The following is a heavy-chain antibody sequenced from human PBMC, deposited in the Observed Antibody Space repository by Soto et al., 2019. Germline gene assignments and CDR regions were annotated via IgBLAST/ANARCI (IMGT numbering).Heavy chain of an antibody. J-gene: IGHJ5*02. CDR2: IYYSGST. CDR3: ARPLRGMVAATNWFDP. Sequence: PSETLSLTCTVSGGSISSSSYYWGWIRQPPGKGLEWIGSIYYSGSTYYNPSLKSRVTISVDTSKNQFSLKLSSVTAADTAVYYCARPLRGMVAATNWFDPWGQGTLVTVSS. D-gene: IGHD2-15*01. CDR1: GGSISSSSYY. V-gene: IGHV4-39*01.